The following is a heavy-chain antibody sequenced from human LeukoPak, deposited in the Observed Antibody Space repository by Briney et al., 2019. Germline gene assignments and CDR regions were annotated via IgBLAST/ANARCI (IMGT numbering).Heavy chain of an antibody. CDR1: GGSISSYY. J-gene: IGHJ3*02. CDR3: ARERHYYGSVNRGAFDI. Sequence: PSETLSLTCTVSGGSISSYYWSWIRQPPGKGLEWIGYNYYSGSTNHNPSLKSRVTISVDTSKNQFSLKLSSVTAADTAVYYCARERHYYGSVNRGAFDIWGQGTMVTVSS. V-gene: IGHV4-59*01. D-gene: IGHD3-10*01. CDR2: NYYSGST.